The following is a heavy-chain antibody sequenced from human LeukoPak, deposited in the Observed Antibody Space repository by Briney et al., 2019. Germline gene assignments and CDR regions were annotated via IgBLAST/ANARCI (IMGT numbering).Heavy chain of an antibody. J-gene: IGHJ4*02. CDR1: GYRFIGYN. V-gene: IGHV1-3*01. CDR2: INAENGDT. Sequence: ASVKVSCKASGYRFIGYNIDLVRQAPGQRPEWMGRINAENGDTKYSEKFQGRVTITTDTVASTSYMELSSLRSEDTAVYYCARDQYNVIDSWGQGTLVTVSS. CDR3: ARDQYNVIDS. D-gene: IGHD1-14*01.